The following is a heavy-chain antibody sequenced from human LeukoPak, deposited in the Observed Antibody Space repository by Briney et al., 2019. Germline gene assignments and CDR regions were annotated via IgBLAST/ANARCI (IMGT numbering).Heavy chain of an antibody. CDR2: IYDSGST. CDR3: ARGNPVATTGTKGGWFDP. V-gene: IGHV4-59*01. CDR1: GDSISSYY. Sequence: SETLSLTCTVSGDSISSYYWSWIRQPPGKGLEWIGYIYDSGSTNYNPSLKSRVTISLDTSNNQFSLKLRSVTAADTALYYCARGNPVATTGTKGGWFDPWGQGTLVTVSS. D-gene: IGHD1-1*01. J-gene: IGHJ5*02.